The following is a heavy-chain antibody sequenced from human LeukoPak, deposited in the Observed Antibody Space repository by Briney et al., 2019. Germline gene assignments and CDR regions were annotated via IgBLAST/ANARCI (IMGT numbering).Heavy chain of an antibody. D-gene: IGHD1-26*01. CDR2: IKQDGSEK. Sequence: GGSLRLSCAASGFTFSSYSMNWVRQAPGKGLEWVANIKQDGSEKYYVDSVKGRFTISRDNAKNSLYLQMNSLRAEDTAVYYCARDSGRYGGLDYWGQGTLVTVSS. CDR3: ARDSGRYGGLDY. CDR1: GFTFSSYS. V-gene: IGHV3-7*01. J-gene: IGHJ4*02.